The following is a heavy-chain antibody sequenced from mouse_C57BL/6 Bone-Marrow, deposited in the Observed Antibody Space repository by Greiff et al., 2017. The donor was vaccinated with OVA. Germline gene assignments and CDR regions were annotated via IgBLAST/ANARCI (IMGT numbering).Heavy chain of an antibody. CDR1: GFNIKNPY. CDR2: IDPANGNT. CDR3: ANDGYFYFDY. D-gene: IGHD2-3*01. Sequence: EVQLQQSVAELVRPGASVKLSCTASGFNIKNPYMHWVKQRPEQGLEWIGRIDPANGNTKYAPKFQGKATITADTSSNTAYLQLSSLTSEDTAIYYCANDGYFYFDYWGQGTTLTVSS. J-gene: IGHJ2*01. V-gene: IGHV14-3*01.